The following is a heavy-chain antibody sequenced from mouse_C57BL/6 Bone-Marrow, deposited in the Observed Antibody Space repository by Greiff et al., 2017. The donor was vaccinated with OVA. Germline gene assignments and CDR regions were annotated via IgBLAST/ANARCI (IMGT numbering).Heavy chain of an antibody. CDR3: ARLDGYYAMDY. J-gene: IGHJ4*01. Sequence: EVQVVESGGDLVKPGGSLKLSCAASGFTFSSYGMSWVRQTPDKRLEWVATISSGGSYTYYPDSVKGRFTISRDNAKNTLYLQMSSLKSEDTAMYYCARLDGYYAMDYWGQGTSVTVSS. D-gene: IGHD2-3*01. V-gene: IGHV5-6*01. CDR2: ISSGGSYT. CDR1: GFTFSSYG.